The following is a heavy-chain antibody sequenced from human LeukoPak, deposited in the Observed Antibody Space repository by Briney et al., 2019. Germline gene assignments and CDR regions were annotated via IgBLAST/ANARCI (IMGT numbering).Heavy chain of an antibody. Sequence: GGSLRLSCAASGFTFSDAWMSWVRQAPGKGLEWVGRIKSKTDGGTTDYAAPVKGRFTISRGDSKNTLYLQMNSLRAEDTAVYYCAELGITMIGGVWGKGTTVTISS. J-gene: IGHJ6*04. CDR2: IKSKTDGGTT. V-gene: IGHV3-15*01. CDR1: GFTFSDAW. CDR3: AELGITMIGGV. D-gene: IGHD3-10*02.